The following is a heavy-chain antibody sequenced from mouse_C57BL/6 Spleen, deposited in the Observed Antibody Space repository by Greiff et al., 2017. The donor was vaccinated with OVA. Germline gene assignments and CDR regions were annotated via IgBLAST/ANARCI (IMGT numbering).Heavy chain of an antibody. CDR2: IRLKSDNYAT. D-gene: IGHD2-5*01. V-gene: IGHV6-3*01. CDR3: TGDSNSFYAMDY. Sequence: EVQRVESGGGLVQPGGSMKLSCVASGFTFSNYWMNWVRQSPEKGLEWVAQIRLKSDNYATHYAESVKGRFTISRDDSKSSVYLQMNNLRAEDTGIYYCTGDSNSFYAMDYWGQGTSVTVSS. J-gene: IGHJ4*01. CDR1: GFTFSNYW.